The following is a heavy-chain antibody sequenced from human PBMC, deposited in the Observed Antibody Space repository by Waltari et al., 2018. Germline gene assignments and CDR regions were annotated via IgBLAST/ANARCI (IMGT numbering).Heavy chain of an antibody. CDR2: IRYDGSNK. CDR3: ARKVSWGAFDI. V-gene: IGHV3-30*02. CDR1: GFTFSSYG. Sequence: QVQLVESGGGVVQPGGSLRLSCAASGFTFSSYGMHWVRQAPGKGLEWVAFIRYDGSNKYYADSVKGRFTISRDNAKNSLYLQMNSLRAEDTAVYYCARKVSWGAFDIWGQGTMVIVSS. J-gene: IGHJ3*02. D-gene: IGHD2-15*01.